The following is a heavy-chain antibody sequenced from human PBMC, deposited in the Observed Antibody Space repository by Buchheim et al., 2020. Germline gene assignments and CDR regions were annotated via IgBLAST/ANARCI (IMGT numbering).Heavy chain of an antibody. CDR2: IYHSGST. J-gene: IGHJ6*02. D-gene: IGHD3-3*01. Sequence: QVQLQESGPGLVKPSGTLSLTCAVSGGSISSSNWWSWVRQPPGKGLEWIGEIYHSGSTNYNPSLKSRVTISVDKSKNPFLLKLSSVTAADTAVYYCARDKLETTYYDFWSGYRPYYYYGMDVWGQGTT. CDR3: ARDKLETTYYDFWSGYRPYYYYGMDV. V-gene: IGHV4-4*02. CDR1: GGSISSSNW.